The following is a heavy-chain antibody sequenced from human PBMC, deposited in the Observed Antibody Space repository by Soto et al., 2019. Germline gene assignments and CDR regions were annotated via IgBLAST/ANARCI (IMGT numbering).Heavy chain of an antibody. CDR1: GFSISRSA. V-gene: IGHV3-30-3*01. D-gene: IGHD1-1*01. CDR3: ARDLQAGDDNVNWFAP. CDR2: IAYDGSNK. Sequence: QVQLVESGGGVVQPGRSLRLSCAASGFSISRSAMHWVRQVPGKGLEWVAVIAYDGSNKWYADSAKGRFTISRDNSKYTLYLDMSSLRAEDTAIYVCARDLQAGDDNVNWFAPWGQGTLVTVSS. J-gene: IGHJ5*02.